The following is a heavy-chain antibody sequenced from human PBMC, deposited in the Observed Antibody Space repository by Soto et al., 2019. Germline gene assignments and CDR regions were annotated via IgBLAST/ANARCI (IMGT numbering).Heavy chain of an antibody. Sequence: GGSLRLSCAASGFTFSSYAMSWVRQAPGKGLEWVSAISGSGGSTYYADSVKGRFTISRDNSKNTLYLQMNSLRAEDTAVYYCAKDGRGSGSYYNYFDYWGQGTLVTVSS. CDR1: GFTFSSYA. D-gene: IGHD3-10*01. CDR3: AKDGRGSGSYYNYFDY. J-gene: IGHJ4*02. V-gene: IGHV3-23*01. CDR2: ISGSGGST.